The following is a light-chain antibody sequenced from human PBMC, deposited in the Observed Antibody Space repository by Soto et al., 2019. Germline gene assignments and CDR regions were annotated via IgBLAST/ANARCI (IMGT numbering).Light chain of an antibody. V-gene: IGKV1-5*03. CDR1: QTSSTW. Sequence: IQRTQSPSTLSASVGDRVTFTGRARQTSSTWLAGYQQKPGEAPKLLIYKASTLEVGVPSRFSASGSGTAFTLTIKTLQAADFETYYCQQYHSYPWTFGERTNV. J-gene: IGKJ1*01. CDR3: QQYHSYPWT. CDR2: KAS.